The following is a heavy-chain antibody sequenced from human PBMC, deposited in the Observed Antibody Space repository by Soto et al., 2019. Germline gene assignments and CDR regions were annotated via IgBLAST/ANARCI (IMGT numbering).Heavy chain of an antibody. CDR2: IYPGDSDT. J-gene: IGHJ6*02. CDR1: GYSFTSYW. Sequence: GESLKSSGKGSGYSFTSYWIGWVRQMPGKGLEWMGIIYPGDSDTRYSPSFQGQVTISADKSISTAYLQWSSLKASDTAMYYCARRPGIAAAGTVVFYYGMDVWGQGTTVTVSS. CDR3: ARRPGIAAAGTVVFYYGMDV. V-gene: IGHV5-51*01. D-gene: IGHD6-13*01.